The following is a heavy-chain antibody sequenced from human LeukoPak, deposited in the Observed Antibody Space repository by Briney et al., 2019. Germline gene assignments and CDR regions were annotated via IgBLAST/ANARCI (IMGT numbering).Heavy chain of an antibody. Sequence: ASVKVSCKASGYTFNSYFIHWARQAPGQGLEWMGIINPSGGSPDYAQKFQARVAMTRDTSTSTVYMELSSLRSEDTAVYHCAREGLRRSLDYWGQGTLVTVSS. V-gene: IGHV1-46*02. CDR2: INPSGGSP. D-gene: IGHD2-21*02. CDR1: GYTFNSYF. CDR3: AREGLRRSLDY. J-gene: IGHJ4*02.